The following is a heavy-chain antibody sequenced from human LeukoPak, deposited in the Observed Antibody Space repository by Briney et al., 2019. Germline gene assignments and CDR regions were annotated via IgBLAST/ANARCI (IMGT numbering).Heavy chain of an antibody. D-gene: IGHD2-21*01. V-gene: IGHV3-7*04. Sequence: GGSLRLSCAASGFTFSSYAMSWVRQAPGKGLEWVANIKQDGSEKYYVDSVKGRFTISRDNAKNSLYVQINSLRAEDTAVYYCARACGGNCYYYYGMDVWGQGTTVTVSS. CDR2: IKQDGSEK. CDR3: ARACGGNCYYYYGMDV. J-gene: IGHJ6*02. CDR1: GFTFSSYA.